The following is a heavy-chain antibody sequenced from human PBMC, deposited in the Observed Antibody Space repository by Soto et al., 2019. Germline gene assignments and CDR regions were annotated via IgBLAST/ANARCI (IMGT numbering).Heavy chain of an antibody. D-gene: IGHD1-26*01. V-gene: IGHV3-33*01. Sequence: GGSLRLSCAASGFTFSNYGMHWVRQAPGKGLEWVAIIWHDGNNKYYADSVRGRFIISRDNSKNRLYLQMNSLRAEDTAVYYCASDLVGASDSYGLDVWGQGTPVTGS. CDR1: GFTFSNYG. CDR2: IWHDGNNK. J-gene: IGHJ6*02. CDR3: ASDLVGASDSYGLDV.